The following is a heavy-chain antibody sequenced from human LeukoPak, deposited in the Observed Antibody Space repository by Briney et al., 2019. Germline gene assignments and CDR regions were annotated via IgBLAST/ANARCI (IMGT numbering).Heavy chain of an antibody. D-gene: IGHD2-15*01. CDR1: GFTFSRHG. CDR2: ISYDGSNK. CDR3: AKAPSGYCSGGSCYFDY. J-gene: IGHJ4*02. V-gene: IGHV3-30*18. Sequence: GGSLRLSCAASGFTFSRHGMHWVRQAPGKGLEWVAVISYDGSNKYYADSVKGRFTISRDNSKNTLYLQMNSLRAEDTAVYYCAKAPSGYCSGGSCYFDYWGQGTLVTVSS.